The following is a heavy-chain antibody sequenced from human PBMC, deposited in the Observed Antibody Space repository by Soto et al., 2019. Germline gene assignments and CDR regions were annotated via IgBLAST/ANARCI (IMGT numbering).Heavy chain of an antibody. CDR1: GFTFTSFA. J-gene: IGHJ4*02. D-gene: IGHD5-18*01. V-gene: IGHV3-23*01. CDR3: AKVLDTIYYFES. Sequence: GGSLRLSCAASGFTFTSFALSWVRQAPGKGLEWVSAVIGSGGGTYYAASVKGRFTISRDNSKNTLYLQMNSLRAEDTAVYYCAKVLDTIYYFESWGQGTLVTVSS. CDR2: VIGSGGGT.